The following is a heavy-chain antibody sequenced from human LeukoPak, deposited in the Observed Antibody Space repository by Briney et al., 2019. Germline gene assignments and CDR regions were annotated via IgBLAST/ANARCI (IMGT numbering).Heavy chain of an antibody. Sequence: PGGSLRLSCAASGFTFNKYAMTWVRQAAGKGLEWVSGISGSGGTTDYADSVKGRFTISRDNSKNTVYLLMNSLRAEDTAAYYCAKARGTYSYSGMDVWGQGTTVTVSS. J-gene: IGHJ6*02. CDR2: ISGSGGTT. CDR3: AKARGTYSYSGMDV. CDR1: GFTFNKYA. D-gene: IGHD4-11*01. V-gene: IGHV3-23*01.